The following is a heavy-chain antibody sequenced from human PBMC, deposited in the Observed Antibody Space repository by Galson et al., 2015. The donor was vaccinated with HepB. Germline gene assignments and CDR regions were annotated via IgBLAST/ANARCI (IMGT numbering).Heavy chain of an antibody. V-gene: IGHV2-5*01. CDR1: GFSLTSNGVT. CDR2: IYGHDRK. Sequence: PALVKPTQTLTLPCAFSGFSLTSNGVTVGGARQPPGKAPEWIALIYGHDRKNYSPSLKNRLTIAKDTSKNEVVLTMTDMDPVDTATYYCVHRVASTRAVDEWGPGILLTVSS. D-gene: IGHD2-2*01. J-gene: IGHJ4*02. CDR3: VHRVASTRAVDE.